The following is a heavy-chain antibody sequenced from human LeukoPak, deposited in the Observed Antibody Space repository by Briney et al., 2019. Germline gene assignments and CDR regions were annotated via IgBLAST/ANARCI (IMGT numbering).Heavy chain of an antibody. D-gene: IGHD1-1*01. Sequence: SETLSLTCAVCGGSFSGYYWSWIRQPPGKGLEWIGEINHSGSTNYNPSLKSRVTISVDTSKNQFSLKLSSVTAADTAVYYCARDDHWFDPWGQGTLVTVSS. CDR2: INHSGST. CDR3: ARDDHWFDP. CDR1: GGSFSGYY. V-gene: IGHV4-34*01. J-gene: IGHJ5*02.